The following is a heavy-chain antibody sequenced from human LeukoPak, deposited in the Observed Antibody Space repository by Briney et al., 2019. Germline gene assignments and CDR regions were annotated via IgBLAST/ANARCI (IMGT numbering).Heavy chain of an antibody. Sequence: GGSLRLSCAASGFTFNRDWTAWVRQAPGKGLEWVANIKEDGSEKSYVDSVKGRFTISRDNAVNSVYLQMNDLRAEDTGVYYCATKEPSTSGWSYWGQGTLVTVSS. CDR1: GFTFNRDW. V-gene: IGHV3-7*01. D-gene: IGHD6-19*01. CDR2: IKEDGSEK. J-gene: IGHJ4*02. CDR3: ATKEPSTSGWSY.